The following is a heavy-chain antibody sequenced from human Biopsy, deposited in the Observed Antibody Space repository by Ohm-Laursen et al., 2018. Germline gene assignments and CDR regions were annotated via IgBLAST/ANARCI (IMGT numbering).Heavy chain of an antibody. Sequence: ASVKVSCKASGYTFTSYEINWVRQATGQGLEWMGWMNPNSGNTGYAQKFQGRVTMTRNTSISTAYMELSRLGSDDTAVYYCARDKYRSWNYFDNWGQGSLVTVSS. CDR2: MNPNSGNT. CDR1: GYTFTSYE. V-gene: IGHV1-8*01. CDR3: ARDKYRSWNYFDN. J-gene: IGHJ4*02. D-gene: IGHD6-19*01.